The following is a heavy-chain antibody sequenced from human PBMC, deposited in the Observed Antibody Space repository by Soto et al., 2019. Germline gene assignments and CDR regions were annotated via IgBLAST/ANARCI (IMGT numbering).Heavy chain of an antibody. Sequence: ASVKVSCKASGYTFTSYYMHCVRQAPGQGLEWMGIINPSGGSTSYAQKFQGRVTMTRDTSTSTVYMELSSLRSEDTAVYYCARAEGHDYIWGSYRYTSFWGFEPWGQGTLVTVSS. J-gene: IGHJ5*02. V-gene: IGHV1-46*03. D-gene: IGHD3-16*02. CDR1: GYTFTSYY. CDR3: ARAEGHDYIWGSYRYTSFWGFEP. CDR2: INPSGGST.